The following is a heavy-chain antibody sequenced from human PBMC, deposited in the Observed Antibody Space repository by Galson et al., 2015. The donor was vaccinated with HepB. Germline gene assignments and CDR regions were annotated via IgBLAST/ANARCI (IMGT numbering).Heavy chain of an antibody. J-gene: IGHJ5*02. CDR2: ISAYNRHT. Sequence: SVKVSCKASGYTFSSYSITWVRQAPGQGLEWMGWISAYNRHTNYTQSLQDRVTMTTDTSTSTIYLELRSLRSDDTAVYYCARGAPVVVVGATQNNWFDPWGQGTLVTVSS. CDR3: ARGAPVVVVGATQNNWFDP. V-gene: IGHV1-18*01. CDR1: GYTFSSYS. D-gene: IGHD2-15*01.